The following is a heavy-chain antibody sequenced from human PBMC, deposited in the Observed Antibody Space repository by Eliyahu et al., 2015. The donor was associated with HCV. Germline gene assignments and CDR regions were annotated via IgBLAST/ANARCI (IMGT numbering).Heavy chain of an antibody. Sequence: EVQLVESGGGLVQPGGSLRLSCAASGFXFSXYDMHWVRQATGKGLEWVSAIGTAGDTYYPGSVKGRFTISRENAKNSLYLQMNSLRAGDTAVYYCARGIYEGGSYWTGAFDIWGQGTMVTVSS. J-gene: IGHJ3*02. CDR2: IGTAGDT. CDR3: ARGIYEGGSYWTGAFDI. V-gene: IGHV3-13*04. D-gene: IGHD1-26*01. CDR1: GFXFSXYD.